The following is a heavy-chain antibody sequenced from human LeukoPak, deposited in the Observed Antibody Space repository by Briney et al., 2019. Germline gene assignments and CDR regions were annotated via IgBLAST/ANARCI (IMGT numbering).Heavy chain of an antibody. CDR2: VKEDGTTK. CDR1: GFSFTNYW. J-gene: IGHJ4*02. V-gene: IGHV3-7*01. D-gene: IGHD2-15*01. Sequence: GGSLRLSCAASGFSFTNYWMSWVRQAPGKGLEWVANVKEDGTTKQYVNSVKGRFTISRDNAKNSLYLQMDSLRAEDTAVYYCVSQEVVPHWGQGTLVSVSS. CDR3: VSQEVVPH.